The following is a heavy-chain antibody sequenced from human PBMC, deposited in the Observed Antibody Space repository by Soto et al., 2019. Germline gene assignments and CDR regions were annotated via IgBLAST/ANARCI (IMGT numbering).Heavy chain of an antibody. J-gene: IGHJ3*02. D-gene: IGHD3-3*01. CDR3: ARDKRITIFGVVRIPTDAFDI. CDR1: GYTFTSYG. CDR2: ISAYNGNT. Sequence: GASVKVSCKASGYTFTSYGISWVRQAPGQGLEWMGWISAYNGNTNYAQKLQGRVTMTTDTSTSTAYMELRSLRSDDTAVYYRARDKRITIFGVVRIPTDAFDIWGQGTMVTVSS. V-gene: IGHV1-18*04.